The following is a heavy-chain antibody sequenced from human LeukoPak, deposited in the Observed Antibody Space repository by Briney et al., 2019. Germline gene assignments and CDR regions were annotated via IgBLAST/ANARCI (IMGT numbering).Heavy chain of an antibody. D-gene: IGHD3-3*01. Sequence: ASVKVSCKASGYTFTGYYMHWVRQAPGQGLEWMGWINPNSGGTNYAQKFQGWVTMTRDTSISTAYMELSRLRSDDTAVYYCARGPPIRGDYDFWSGYYFNYYYYGMDVWGQGTTVTVSS. CDR2: INPNSGGT. CDR1: GYTFTGYY. J-gene: IGHJ6*02. V-gene: IGHV1-2*04. CDR3: ARGPPIRGDYDFWSGYYFNYYYYGMDV.